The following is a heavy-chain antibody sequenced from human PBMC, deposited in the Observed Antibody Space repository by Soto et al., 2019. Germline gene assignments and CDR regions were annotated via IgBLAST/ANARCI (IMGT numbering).Heavy chain of an antibody. Sequence: SETLSLTCTVSGGSINTYYWSWIRQPPGKGLEWMGYIYDSGSTNYNPSLKSRVTISEETSKNQFSLKLTSVTAADTAVYYCARAPYYDIWSGYNDNWFDPWGQGILVTVSS. CDR2: IYDSGST. CDR3: ARAPYYDIWSGYNDNWFDP. V-gene: IGHV4-59*01. D-gene: IGHD3-3*01. CDR1: GGSINTYY. J-gene: IGHJ5*02.